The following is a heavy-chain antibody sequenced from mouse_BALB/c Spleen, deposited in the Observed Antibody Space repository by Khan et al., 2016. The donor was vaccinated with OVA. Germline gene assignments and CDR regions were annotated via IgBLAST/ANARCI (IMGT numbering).Heavy chain of an antibody. CDR3: ARGGLPFAY. CDR2: IWSGGST. CDR1: DFSLSNYG. J-gene: IGHJ3*01. V-gene: IGHV2-2*02. D-gene: IGHD2-13*01. Sequence: VQLQESGPGLVQPSQSLSITCTVSDFSLSNYGVHWVRQSPGKGLEWLGVIWSGGSTDFNAAFISRLSISKDNSKSQVFFKMNSLQTNDSAIYYCARGGLPFAYWGQGTLVTVSA.